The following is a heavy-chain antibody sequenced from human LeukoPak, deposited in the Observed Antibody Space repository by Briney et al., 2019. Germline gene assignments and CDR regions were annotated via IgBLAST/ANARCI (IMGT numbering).Heavy chain of an antibody. J-gene: IGHJ5*02. CDR2: INPNSGGT. CDR3: ARDLSLRVSP. CDR1: GYTFTTYA. D-gene: IGHD4-17*01. Sequence: ASVKVSCKASGYTFTTYAMNWVRQAPGQGLEWMGWINPNSGGTNYAQKFQGRVTMTRDTSISTAYMELSRLRSDDTAVYYCARDLSLRVSPWGQGTLVTVSS. V-gene: IGHV1-2*02.